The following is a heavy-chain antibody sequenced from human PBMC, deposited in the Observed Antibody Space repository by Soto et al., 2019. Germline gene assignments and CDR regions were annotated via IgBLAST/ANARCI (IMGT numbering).Heavy chain of an antibody. CDR2: ISRSGSTE. CDR1: GSAFNSHQ. CDR3: ATRSIMERKFDF. V-gene: IGHV3-48*03. D-gene: IGHD3-3*01. Sequence: DVQLVESGGGLVQPGGSLRLSCAAFGSAFNSHQMSWVRQSPGRGLEWVSSISRSGSTEHYADSVKGRFTISRDNANNSVFLQMNDLRADDSAVYFWATRSIMERKFDFGGRGTHVTVSS. J-gene: IGHJ2*01.